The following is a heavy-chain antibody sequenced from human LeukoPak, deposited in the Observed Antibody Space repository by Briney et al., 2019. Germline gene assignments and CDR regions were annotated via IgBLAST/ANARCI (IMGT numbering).Heavy chain of an antibody. J-gene: IGHJ4*02. CDR3: ASHYGSGFDS. CDR2: IYYSGSS. Sequence: KPSETLSLTCTVSVGSISSYYWSWIRQPPGKGLEWIGYIYYSGSSNYSPSLKSRVIMSLDTSKNQFSLKLSSVTAADTAMYYCASHYGSGFDSWGQGTLVTVSS. CDR1: VGSISSYY. D-gene: IGHD3-10*01. V-gene: IGHV4-59*01.